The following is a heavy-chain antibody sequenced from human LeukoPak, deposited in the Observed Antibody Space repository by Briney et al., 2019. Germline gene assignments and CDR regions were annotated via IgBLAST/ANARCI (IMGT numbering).Heavy chain of an antibody. J-gene: IGHJ4*02. D-gene: IGHD3-10*01. CDR3: ARDLSPVVRASPMGY. Sequence: GTSLRLSCAASGFTFTSYGMHWVRQAPGKGLEWVALITYDGYYKYYSDSVKGRFTVSSDTSKNTLYLQMNSLRAEDTAVYYCARDLSPVVRASPMGYWGQGTLVTVSS. CDR2: ITYDGYYK. CDR1: GFTFTSYG. V-gene: IGHV3-30*03.